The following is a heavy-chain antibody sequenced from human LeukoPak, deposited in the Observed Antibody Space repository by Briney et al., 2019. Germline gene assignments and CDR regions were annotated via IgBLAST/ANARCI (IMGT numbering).Heavy chain of an antibody. CDR1: GFTFSSYA. CDR2: ISYDGSNK. Sequence: GRSLRPSCAASGFTFSSYAMHWVRQAPGKGLEWVAVISYDGSNKYYADSVKGRFTISRDNSKNTLYLQMNSLRAEDTAVYYCAREAWFDPWGQGTLVTVSS. CDR3: AREAWFDP. V-gene: IGHV3-30*04. J-gene: IGHJ5*02.